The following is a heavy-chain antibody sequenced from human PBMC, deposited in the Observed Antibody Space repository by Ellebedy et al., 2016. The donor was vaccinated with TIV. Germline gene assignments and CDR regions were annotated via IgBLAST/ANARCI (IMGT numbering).Heavy chain of an antibody. D-gene: IGHD2-2*01. J-gene: IGHJ4*02. CDR1: GFTFGRYG. CDR3: ARPSDQLLSYYFDS. CDR2: LWFDGSIE. Sequence: GESLKISCAASGFTFGRYGMHWVRLAPGKGLEWVAVLWFDGSIEFYADSVKGRFTISRDDSKNEVFLQMSRLRAEDTAVYYCARPSDQLLSYYFDSWGQGTLVTVSS. V-gene: IGHV3-33*01.